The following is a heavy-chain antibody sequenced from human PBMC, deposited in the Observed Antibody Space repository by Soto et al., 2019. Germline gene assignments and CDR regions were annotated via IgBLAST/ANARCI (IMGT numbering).Heavy chain of an antibody. D-gene: IGHD3-10*01. CDR1: GGSFRGYY. V-gene: IGHV4-34*01. CDR3: AGVKISGGRRTAY. J-gene: IGHJ4*02. CDR2: INHSGST. Sequence: SDTLSLTCAVYGGSFRGYYWSWIRQPPGKGLEWIGEINHSGSTNYNPSLKSRVTISVDTSKNQFSLKLSSVTAADTAFYYCAGVKISGGRRTAYWGQGTLVTGSS.